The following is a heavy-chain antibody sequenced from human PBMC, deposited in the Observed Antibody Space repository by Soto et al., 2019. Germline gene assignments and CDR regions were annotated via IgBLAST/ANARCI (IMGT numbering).Heavy chain of an antibody. CDR2: ISYDGSNK. Sequence: QVQLVESGGGVVQPGRSLRLSCAASGFTFSSYGMHWVRQAPGKGLEWVAVISYDGSNKYYADSVKGRFTISRDNSKNTLYLQMNSLRAEDTAGYYCAKDRVVRGVIDYWGQGTLVTVSS. D-gene: IGHD3-10*01. CDR3: AKDRVVRGVIDY. CDR1: GFTFSSYG. V-gene: IGHV3-30*18. J-gene: IGHJ4*02.